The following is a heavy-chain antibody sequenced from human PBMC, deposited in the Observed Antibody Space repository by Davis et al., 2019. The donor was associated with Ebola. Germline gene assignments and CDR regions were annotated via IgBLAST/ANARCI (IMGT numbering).Heavy chain of an antibody. D-gene: IGHD5-12*01. CDR1: ALTFSKFW. CDR3: AREALGWLVDY. J-gene: IGHJ4*02. V-gene: IGHV3-21*04. CDR2: ISSISSYI. Sequence: PGGSLRLSCVVSALTFSKFWMNWVRQAPGKGLEWVSSISSISSYIYYADSVKGRFTISRDTAKNSLYLQMNSLKAEDTAVYYGAREALGWLVDYWGQGTLVTVSS.